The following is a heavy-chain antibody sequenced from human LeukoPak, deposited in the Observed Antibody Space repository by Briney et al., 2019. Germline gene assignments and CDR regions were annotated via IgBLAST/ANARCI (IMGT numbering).Heavy chain of an antibody. CDR3: ARGTRYGSGSYSGY. D-gene: IGHD3-10*01. Sequence: ASVTVTCKASGYTFTSYGFGWVRQPPGQGLERKGWISAYNGNTNYAQKLQGRVSMTTDTSTSTAYMELRSLRSDDTAVYYCARGTRYGSGSYSGYWGQGTLVTVSS. CDR2: ISAYNGNT. CDR1: GYTFTSYG. J-gene: IGHJ4*02. V-gene: IGHV1-18*04.